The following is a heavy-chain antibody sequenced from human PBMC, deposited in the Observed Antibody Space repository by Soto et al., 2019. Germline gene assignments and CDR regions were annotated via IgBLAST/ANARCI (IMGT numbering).Heavy chain of an antibody. D-gene: IGHD6-13*01. CDR2: IWYDGSNK. V-gene: IGHV3-33*01. J-gene: IGHJ4*02. CDR3: AREYSSSWSTIDY. Sequence: QVQLVESGGGVVQPGRSLRLSCAASGFTFSSYGMHWVRQAPGKGLEWVAVIWYDGSNKYYADSVKGRFTISRDNSKNTLYLQMKSLRAEDTAVYYCAREYSSSWSTIDYWGQGTLVTVSS. CDR1: GFTFSSYG.